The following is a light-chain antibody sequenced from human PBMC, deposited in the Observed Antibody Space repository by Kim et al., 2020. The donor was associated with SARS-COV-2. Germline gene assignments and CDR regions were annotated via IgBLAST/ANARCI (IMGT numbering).Light chain of an antibody. V-gene: IGLV6-57*04. J-gene: IGLJ3*02. CDR2: EDN. CDR3: QSYDSSNLWV. Sequence: FLLTQPHSVSESPGKTVTISCTRSSGSIASNYVQWYQQRPGSAPTTVIYEDNQRPSGVPDRFSGSIDSSSNSASLTISGLKTEDEADYYCQSYDSSNLWVFGGGTQLTVL. CDR1: SGSIASNY.